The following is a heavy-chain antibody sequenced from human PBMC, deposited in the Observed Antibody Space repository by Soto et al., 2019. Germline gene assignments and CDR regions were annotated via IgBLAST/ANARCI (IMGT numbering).Heavy chain of an antibody. CDR2: IYPSDSDT. CDR3: ARPANTVADHFDL. Sequence: GESLKISCQVSGYTFTIYWIGWVRQMPGKGLEWTGIIYPSDSDTRYSPSFQGQVTISADQSINTVYLQWDSLKASDTAIYYCARPANTVADHFDLWGQGTPVTVSS. J-gene: IGHJ4*02. D-gene: IGHD4-17*01. V-gene: IGHV5-51*01. CDR1: GYTFTIYW.